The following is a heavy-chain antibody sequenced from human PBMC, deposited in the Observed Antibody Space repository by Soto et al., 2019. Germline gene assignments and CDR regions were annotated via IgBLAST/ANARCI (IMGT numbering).Heavy chain of an antibody. J-gene: IGHJ6*02. CDR2: ISTDSSNT. CDR3: ATYGMDV. Sequence: VGSLRLSCVVSGGSFSDFYMSWIRKAPGKGLEWVSHISTDSSNTKYGDSVKGRLTVSRDNAKRSLYLQMNSLRVEDTGIYYCATYGMDVWGQGTTVTVSS. CDR1: GGSFSDFY. V-gene: IGHV3-11*06.